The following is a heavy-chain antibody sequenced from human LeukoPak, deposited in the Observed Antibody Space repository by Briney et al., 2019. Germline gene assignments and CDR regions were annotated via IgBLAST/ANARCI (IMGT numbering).Heavy chain of an antibody. V-gene: IGHV1-69*05. Sequence: SVKVSCKASGGTFSSYAISWVRQAPGQGLEWMGRIIPIFGTANYAQKFQGRVTITTDESTSTANLELSSLRSEDTAVYFCARSDYDSSGYYNAFDIWGQGTMVTVSS. J-gene: IGHJ3*02. CDR3: ARSDYDSSGYYNAFDI. CDR2: IIPIFGTA. D-gene: IGHD3-22*01. CDR1: GGTFSSYA.